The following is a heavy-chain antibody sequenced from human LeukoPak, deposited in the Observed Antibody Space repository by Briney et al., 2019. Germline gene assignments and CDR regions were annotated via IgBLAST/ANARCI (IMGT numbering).Heavy chain of an antibody. CDR3: AKDGTRYCSGGSCYSTPY. D-gene: IGHD2-15*01. J-gene: IGHJ4*02. V-gene: IGHV3-23*01. CDR1: GYTFSSYA. Sequence: GGSLRLSCAASGYTFSSYAMSWVCQAPGKGLEWVSAISGSGGSTYYADSVKGRFTISRDNSKNTLYLQMNSLRAEDTAVYYCAKDGTRYCSGGSCYSTPYWGQGTLVTVSS. CDR2: ISGSGGST.